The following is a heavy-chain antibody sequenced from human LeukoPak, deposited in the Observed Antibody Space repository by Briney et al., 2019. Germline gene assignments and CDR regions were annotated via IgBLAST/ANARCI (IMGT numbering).Heavy chain of an antibody. CDR3: ARGPYPVLYFDY. D-gene: IGHD2-2*01. V-gene: IGHV4-4*07. Sequence: SETLSLTCTVSGGSISSYYWSWIRQSAGKGLEWIGRIYTSGSTNYNPSLKSRVTISVDTSKNQFSLKLSSVTAADTAVYYCARGPYPVLYFDYWGQGTLVTVSS. CDR2: IYTSGST. CDR1: GGSISSYY. J-gene: IGHJ4*02.